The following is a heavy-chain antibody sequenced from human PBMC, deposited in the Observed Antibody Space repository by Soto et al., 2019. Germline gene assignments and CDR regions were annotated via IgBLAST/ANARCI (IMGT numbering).Heavy chain of an antibody. J-gene: IGHJ3*02. D-gene: IGHD3-3*01. CDR2: ISVYNGNT. CDR3: AKDLYVFGSGYPAQDAFDI. CDR1: GYTFTSYG. Sequence: ASVKVSCTASGYTFTSYGISWVRQAPGQGLEWMGWISVYNGNTNYAQKLQGRVTMTTDTSTSTAYMELRSLRSYDTAVYYCAKDLYVFGSGYPAQDAFDIWGPGTMVTVSS. V-gene: IGHV1-18*01.